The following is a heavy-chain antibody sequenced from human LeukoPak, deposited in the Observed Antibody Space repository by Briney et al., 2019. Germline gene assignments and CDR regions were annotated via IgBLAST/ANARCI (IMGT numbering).Heavy chain of an antibody. J-gene: IGHJ4*02. V-gene: IGHV3-11*01. CDR3: ARGQSPQWELLFDY. CDR1: GFTFSDYY. Sequence: PGGSLRLSCAASGFTFSDYYMSWIRQAPGKGLEWVSYISSTGNIIYYADSVKGRFTISRDNAKNSLYLQMNSLRAEDTAVYYCARGQSPQWELLFDYWGQGTLVTVSS. CDR2: ISSTGNII. D-gene: IGHD1-26*01.